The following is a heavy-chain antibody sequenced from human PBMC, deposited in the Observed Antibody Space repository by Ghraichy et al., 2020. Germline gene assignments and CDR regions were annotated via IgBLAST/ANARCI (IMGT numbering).Heavy chain of an antibody. CDR2: IYYSGST. CDR3: ARRVSQEIWFGGRYYYMDV. J-gene: IGHJ6*03. Sequence: SETLPLTCTVSGGSISSYYWSWIRQPPGKGLEWIGYIYYSGSTNYNPSQKSRVTISVDTSKNQFSLKLSSVTAADTAVYYCARRVSQEIWFGGRYYYMDVWGKGTTVTVSS. V-gene: IGHV4-59*08. D-gene: IGHD3-10*01. CDR1: GGSISSYY.